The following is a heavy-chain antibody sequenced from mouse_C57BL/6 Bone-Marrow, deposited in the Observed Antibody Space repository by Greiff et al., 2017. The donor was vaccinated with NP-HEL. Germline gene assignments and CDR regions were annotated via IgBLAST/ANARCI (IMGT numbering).Heavy chain of an antibody. CDR1: GYTFTDYN. J-gene: IGHJ3*01. CDR2: INPNNGGT. D-gene: IGHD1-1*01. Sequence: EVQLQQSGPELVKPGASVKIPCKASGYTFTDYNMDWVKQSHGKSLEWIGDINPNNGGTIYNQKFKGKATLTVDKSSSTAYMELRSLTSEDTAVYYCAREAYYGSSYEFAYWGQGTLVTVSA. CDR3: AREAYYGSSYEFAY. V-gene: IGHV1-18*01.